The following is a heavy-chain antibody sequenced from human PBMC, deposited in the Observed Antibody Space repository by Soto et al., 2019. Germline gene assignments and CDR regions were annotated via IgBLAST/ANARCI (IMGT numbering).Heavy chain of an antibody. CDR1: GYTFTSYA. D-gene: IGHD3-10*01. CDR3: ARRYYYGSGSPPFYGMDV. Sequence: ASVKVSFKAAGYTFTSYARHWVRQAPGQRLEWMGWINAGNGNTKYSQKFQGRVTITRDTSASTAYMELSSLRSEDTAVYYCARRYYYGSGSPPFYGMDVWGQGTTVTVSS. CDR2: INAGNGNT. J-gene: IGHJ6*02. V-gene: IGHV1-3*01.